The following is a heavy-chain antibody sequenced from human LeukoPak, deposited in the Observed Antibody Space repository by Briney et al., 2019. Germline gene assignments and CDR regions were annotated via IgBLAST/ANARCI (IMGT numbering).Heavy chain of an antibody. CDR3: ARGPGDYDASDI. CDR1: GFTFSSYG. D-gene: IGHD4-11*01. CDR2: IWYDGSNK. Sequence: PGGSLRLSCAASGFTFSSYGMHWVRQAPGKGLEWVAVIWYDGSNKYYADSVKGRFTISRDNSKNTLYLQMNSLRAEDTAVYYCARGPGDYDASDIWGQGTMVTVSS. V-gene: IGHV3-33*01. J-gene: IGHJ3*02.